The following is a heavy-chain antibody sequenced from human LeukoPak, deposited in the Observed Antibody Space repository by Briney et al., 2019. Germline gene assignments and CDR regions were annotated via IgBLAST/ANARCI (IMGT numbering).Heavy chain of an antibody. D-gene: IGHD1-26*01. CDR3: ARSVGATTDWFDP. V-gene: IGHV3-33*01. J-gene: IGHJ5*02. CDR1: GFTFSSNG. Sequence: GRSLRLSCAVSGFTFSSNGMCGVREAPGKGLEWVAVIWYDGSNKYYAHSVKGRFTISRDNSKNTLYLEMNSLRGEDTAVYYCARSVGATTDWFDPWGQGTQVIVSS. CDR2: IWYDGSNK.